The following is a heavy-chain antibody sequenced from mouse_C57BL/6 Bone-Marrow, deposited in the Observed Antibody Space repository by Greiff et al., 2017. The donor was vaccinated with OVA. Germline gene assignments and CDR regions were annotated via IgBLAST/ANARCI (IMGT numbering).Heavy chain of an antibody. CDR2: IYPGDGDT. D-gene: IGHD1-1*02. J-gene: IGHJ4*01. V-gene: IGHV1-82*01. CDR1: GYAFSSSW. CDR3: ARCPLYGYYAMDY. Sequence: VQGVESGPELVKPGASVKISCKASGYAFSSSWMNWVKQRPGKGLEWIGRIYPGDGDTNYNGKFKGKATLTADKSSSTAYMQLSSLTSEDSAVYFCARCPLYGYYAMDYWGQGTSVTVSS.